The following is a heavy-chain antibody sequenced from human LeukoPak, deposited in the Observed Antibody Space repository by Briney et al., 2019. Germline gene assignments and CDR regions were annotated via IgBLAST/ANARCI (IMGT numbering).Heavy chain of an antibody. CDR1: GYTFTGYY. J-gene: IGHJ6*03. CDR2: INPNSGGT. D-gene: IGHD2-2*01. V-gene: IGHV1-2*02. CDR3: ARAVPAAILGYYYYMDV. Sequence: ASVKVSCKASGYTFTGYYMHWVRQAPGQGLEWMGWINPNSGGTNYAQKFQGRVTMTRDTSISTAYMELSRLRSDDTAVYYCARAVPAAILGYYYYMDVWGKGTTVTVSS.